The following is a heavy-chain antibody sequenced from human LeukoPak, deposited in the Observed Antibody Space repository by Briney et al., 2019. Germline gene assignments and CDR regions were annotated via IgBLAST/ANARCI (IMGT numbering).Heavy chain of an antibody. CDR3: AQRAQLPKRHFDY. J-gene: IGHJ4*02. D-gene: IGHD2-2*01. CDR2: ITDSGGAT. Sequence: GGSLRLSCAASGFTFSIYAMSWVRQAPGKGLEWVSTITDSGGATYHADSVKGWFTISRDNSKNTLYLQMNSLRAEDTAVYYCAQRAQLPKRHFDYWGQGTLVTVSS. V-gene: IGHV3-23*01. CDR1: GFTFSIYA.